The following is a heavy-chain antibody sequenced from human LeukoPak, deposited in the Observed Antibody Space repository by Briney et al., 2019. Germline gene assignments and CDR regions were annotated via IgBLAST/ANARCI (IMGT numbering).Heavy chain of an antibody. CDR1: GFTFSSYP. CDR3: TRELTSGYFDS. Sequence: PGGSLRLSCAASGFTFSSYPMHWVRQAPGRGLEWVAVISYDGSNKYYADSVKGRFTVSRDNSKNTLYLEMNSLRAEDTAVFYCTRELTSGYFDSWGQGTLVTVSS. D-gene: IGHD6-6*01. CDR2: ISYDGSNK. J-gene: IGHJ4*02. V-gene: IGHV3-30-3*01.